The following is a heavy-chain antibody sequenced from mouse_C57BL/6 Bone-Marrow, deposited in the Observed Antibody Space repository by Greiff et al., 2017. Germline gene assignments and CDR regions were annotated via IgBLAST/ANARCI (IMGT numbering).Heavy chain of an antibody. CDR2: IHPNSGST. CDR1: GYTFTSYW. D-gene: IGHD1-1*01. J-gene: IGHJ2*01. CDR3: ARFLYYGSSYFDY. V-gene: IGHV1-64*01. Sequence: QVQLQQPGAELVKPGASVKLSCKASGYTFTSYWMHWVKQRPGQGLEWIGMIHPNSGSTNYNEKFKSKATLTVDKSSSTAYMQLSSLTSEDSAVYYGARFLYYGSSYFDYWGQGTTLTVSS.